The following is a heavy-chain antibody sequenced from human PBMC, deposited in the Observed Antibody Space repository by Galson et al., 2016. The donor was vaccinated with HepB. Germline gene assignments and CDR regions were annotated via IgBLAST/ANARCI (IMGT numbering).Heavy chain of an antibody. CDR1: GFSLSDYY. V-gene: IGHV3-11*01. CDR3: ARHFGGFIMDDY. J-gene: IGHJ4*02. CDR2: IGSIGSTI. Sequence: SLRLSCAASGFSLSDYYMSWIRQAPGKGLEWVSYIGSIGSTITIHYADSVKGRFTISRDNAKNSLYLQMNSLRDEDTAVYYCARHFGGFIMDDYWGQGTLVTVSS. D-gene: IGHD3-16*02.